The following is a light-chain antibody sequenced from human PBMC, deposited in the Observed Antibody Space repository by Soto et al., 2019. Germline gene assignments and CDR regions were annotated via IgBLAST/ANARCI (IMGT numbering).Light chain of an antibody. V-gene: IGKV1-33*01. CDR2: GAS. CDR1: QDIRKY. CDR3: QHYDHLPPFT. J-gene: IGKJ3*01. Sequence: DIQMTQSPASLSASVGDRVTITCQASQDIRKYLIWYQQKPGRAPKLLIYGASYLETGVPSRFSGSGYGTDFTFTISSLQPEDIATYYCQHYDHLPPFTFGPGTKVAI.